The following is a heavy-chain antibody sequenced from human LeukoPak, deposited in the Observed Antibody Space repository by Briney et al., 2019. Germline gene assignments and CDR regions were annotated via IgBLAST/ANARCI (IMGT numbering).Heavy chain of an antibody. CDR2: ISSSGSTI. Sequence: SGGSLRLSCAASAFTLSSYEMNWVRQAPGKGLEWVSYISSSGSTIYYADSVKGRFTISRDDSKNTLYLQMNSLRAEDTAVYYCAKDPPATQLWVQGSYGMDVWGQGTTVTVSS. J-gene: IGHJ6*02. CDR3: AKDPPATQLWVQGSYGMDV. V-gene: IGHV3-48*03. CDR1: AFTLSSYE. D-gene: IGHD5-18*01.